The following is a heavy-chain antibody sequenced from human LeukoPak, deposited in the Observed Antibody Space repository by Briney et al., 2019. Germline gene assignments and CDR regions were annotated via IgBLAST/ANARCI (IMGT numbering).Heavy chain of an antibody. CDR3: ARRNNYDSSGYRPHFDY. V-gene: IGHV4-59*08. D-gene: IGHD3-22*01. Sequence: SETLSLTCTVSGGSISSYYWSWIRQPPGKGLEWFGYIYYSGSTNYNPSLKSRVTISVDTSKNQFSLKLSSVTAADTAVYYCARRNNYDSSGYRPHFDYWGQGTLVTVSS. CDR2: IYYSGST. J-gene: IGHJ4*02. CDR1: GGSISSYY.